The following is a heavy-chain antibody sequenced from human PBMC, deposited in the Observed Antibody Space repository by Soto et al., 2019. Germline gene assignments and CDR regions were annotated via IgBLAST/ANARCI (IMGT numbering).Heavy chain of an antibody. CDR2: ISAYNGNT. CDR1: GYTFTSYG. CDR3: ARDDCISTSCYIGY. Sequence: GASVKVSCKASGYTFTSYGISWVRQAPGQGLEWMGWISAYNGNTNYAQKLQGRVTMTTDTSTSTAYMELRSLRSDDTAVYHCARDDCISTSCYIGYWGQGTLVTVSS. D-gene: IGHD2-2*01. V-gene: IGHV1-18*01. J-gene: IGHJ4*02.